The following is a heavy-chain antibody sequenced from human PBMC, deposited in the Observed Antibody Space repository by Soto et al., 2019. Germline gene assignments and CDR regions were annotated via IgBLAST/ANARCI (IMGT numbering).Heavy chain of an antibody. D-gene: IGHD3-22*01. V-gene: IGHV4-30-4*01. CDR1: GGSISSGDYY. J-gene: IGHJ1*01. CDR2: IYYSGST. Sequence: SETLSLTCTVSGGSISSGDYYWSWIRQPPGKGLEWIGYIYYSGSTYYNPSLKSRVTISVDTSKNQFSLKLSSVTAADTAVYYCASLYYYDSSGYPSEYFQHWGQGTLVTVSS. CDR3: ASLYYYDSSGYPSEYFQH.